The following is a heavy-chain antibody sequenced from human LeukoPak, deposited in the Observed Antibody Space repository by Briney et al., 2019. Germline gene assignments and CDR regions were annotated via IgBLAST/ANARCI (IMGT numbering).Heavy chain of an antibody. D-gene: IGHD3-10*01. CDR2: ISSSSSTI. CDR3: ARAHTNRGFDY. Sequence: GGSLRLSCAASGSTFSSYSMNWVRQAPGKGLEWVSYISSSSSTIYYADSVKGRFTISRDNAKNSLYLQMNSLRAEDTAVYYCARAHTNRGFDYWGQGTLVTVSS. CDR1: GSTFSSYS. J-gene: IGHJ4*02. V-gene: IGHV3-48*01.